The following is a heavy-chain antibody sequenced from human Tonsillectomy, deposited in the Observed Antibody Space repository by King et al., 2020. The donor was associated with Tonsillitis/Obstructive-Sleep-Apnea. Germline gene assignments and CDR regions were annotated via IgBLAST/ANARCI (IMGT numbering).Heavy chain of an antibody. CDR3: VRDLFLDAFDI. V-gene: IGHV4-59*01. D-gene: IGHD3-10*02. J-gene: IGHJ3*02. CDR1: GGSISSYY. Sequence: QLQESGPGLVKPSETLSLTCTVSGGSISSYYWSWIRQPPGKGLEWIGYIYYSGSTKYNPTLKSRVTISVDTSKNQFSLKLSSVTAADTAVYYCVRDLFLDAFDIWGQGTMVTVSS. CDR2: IYYSGST.